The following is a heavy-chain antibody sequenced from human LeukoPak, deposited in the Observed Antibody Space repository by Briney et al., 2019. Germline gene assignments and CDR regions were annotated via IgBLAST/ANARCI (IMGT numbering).Heavy chain of an antibody. J-gene: IGHJ5*02. CDR1: GYTFPSYF. V-gene: IGHV1-46*01. D-gene: IGHD6-6*01. CDR2: INPTGGST. CDR3: ARPVSSSSNGGWFDP. Sequence: ASVKVSCKASGYTFPSYFMHWVRQAPGQGLEWMGIINPTGGSTTYAQKFQGRVTISVDTSKNQFSLKLSSVTAADTAVYYCARPVSSSSNGGWFDPWGQGTLVTVSS.